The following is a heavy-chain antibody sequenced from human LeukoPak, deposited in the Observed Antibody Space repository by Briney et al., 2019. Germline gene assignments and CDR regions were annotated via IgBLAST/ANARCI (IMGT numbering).Heavy chain of an antibody. J-gene: IGHJ4*02. V-gene: IGHV3-74*01. CDR3: VSFYEAY. CDR1: GNYW. Sequence: GGSLRLSCAASGNYWMHWVRQAPGTGLVWVSHINSDGSWTSYADSVKGRFTISKDNAKNTVYLQMNNLRAEDTAVYYCVSFYEAYWGRGTLVTVSS. CDR2: INSDGSWT. D-gene: IGHD2/OR15-2a*01.